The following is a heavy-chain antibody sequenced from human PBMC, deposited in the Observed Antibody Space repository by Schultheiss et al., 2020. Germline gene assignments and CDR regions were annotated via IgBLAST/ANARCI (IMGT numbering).Heavy chain of an antibody. J-gene: IGHJ6*04. V-gene: IGHV4-34*01. Sequence: SETLSLTCAVYGGSFSGYYWSWIRQPPGKGLEWIGEINHSGSTNYNPSLKSRVTISVDTSKNQFSLKLSSVTAADTAVYYCARGERWLQSPTMDVWGKGTTVTVSS. CDR2: INHSGST. D-gene: IGHD5-24*01. CDR3: ARGERWLQSPTMDV. CDR1: GGSFSGYY.